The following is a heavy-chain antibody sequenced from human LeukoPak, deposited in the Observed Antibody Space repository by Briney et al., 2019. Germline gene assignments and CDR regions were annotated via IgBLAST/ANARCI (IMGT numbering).Heavy chain of an antibody. D-gene: IGHD3-22*01. J-gene: IGHJ4*02. CDR2: AIPILGIA. CDR3: ARAVTYYYDSSGFDY. CDR1: GGTFSSYA. V-gene: IGHV1-69*04. Sequence: SVKVSCKASGGTFSSYAISWVRQAPGQGLEWMGRAIPILGIANYAQKFQGRVTITADKSTSTAYMELSSLRSEDTAVYYCARAVTYYYDSSGFDYWGQGTLVTVSS.